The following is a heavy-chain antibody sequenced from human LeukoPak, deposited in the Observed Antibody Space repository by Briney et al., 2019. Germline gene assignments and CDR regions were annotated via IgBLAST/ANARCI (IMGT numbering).Heavy chain of an antibody. J-gene: IGHJ4*02. CDR2: INPSGGST. V-gene: IGHV1-46*01. Sequence: ASVKVSCKASGYTFTSYYMHWVRQAPGQGLEWMGIINPSGGSTSYAQKFQGRVTMTRDTSTSTVYMELSSLRSEDTAVYYCAREGANYYDSSGSDEMFDYWGQGTLVTVSS. D-gene: IGHD3-22*01. CDR3: AREGANYYDSSGSDEMFDY. CDR1: GYTFTSYY.